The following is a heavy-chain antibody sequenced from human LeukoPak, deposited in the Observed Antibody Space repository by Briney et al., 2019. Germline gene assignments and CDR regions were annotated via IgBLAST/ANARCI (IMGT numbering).Heavy chain of an antibody. D-gene: IGHD3-22*01. J-gene: IGHJ5*02. CDR3: ASYYDSSGYYGYNWFDP. Sequence: SETLSLTCTVSGGSISSGDYYWSWIRQPPGKGLEWIGYIYYSGSTYCNPSLKSRVTISVDTSKNQFSLKLSSVTAADTAVYYCASYYDSSGYYGYNWFDPWGQGTLVTVSS. CDR1: GGSISSGDYY. CDR2: IYYSGST. V-gene: IGHV4-30-4*01.